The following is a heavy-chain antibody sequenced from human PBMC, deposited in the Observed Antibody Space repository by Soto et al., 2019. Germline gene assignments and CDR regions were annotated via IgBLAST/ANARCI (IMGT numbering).Heavy chain of an antibody. CDR2: ISSTSTYI. CDR1: GFTFSSYS. CDR3: ATHPLDLWQPDQYLQH. V-gene: IGHV3-21*01. Sequence: PGGSLRLSCAASGFTFSSYSMNWVRRAPGKGLEWVSSISSTSTYIHYADSVKGRFIISRGNAENSVFLQMNSLRAEDTAVYYCATHPLDLWQPDQYLQHWGQGTLVTVSS. J-gene: IGHJ1*01. D-gene: IGHD6-13*01.